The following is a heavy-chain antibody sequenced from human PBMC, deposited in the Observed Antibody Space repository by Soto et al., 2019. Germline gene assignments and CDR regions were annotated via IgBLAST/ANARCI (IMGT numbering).Heavy chain of an antibody. CDR2: INHSGST. D-gene: IGHD3-16*01. J-gene: IGHJ6*02. CDR1: GGSFRRYY. V-gene: IGHV4-34*01. Sequence: SAALSLTCSVYGGSFRRYYWSWIRQPPGQGLEWIGEINHSGSTNYNPSLKSRVTISVDTSKNQFSLKLSSVTAADTAVYYCARGIRAEYVSYYGMDVWVHAAMIPVS. CDR3: ARGIRAEYVSYYGMDV.